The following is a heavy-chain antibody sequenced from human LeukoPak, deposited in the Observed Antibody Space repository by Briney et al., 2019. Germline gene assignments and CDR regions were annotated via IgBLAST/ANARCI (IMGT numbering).Heavy chain of an antibody. CDR3: ARRNEGCSSTSCPLRDAFDI. J-gene: IGHJ3*02. D-gene: IGHD2-2*01. Sequence: SETLSLTCTVSGGSISSSSYYWGWIRQPPGKGREWIGSIYYSGSTYYNPSLKSRVTISVDTSKNQSSLKLSSVTAADTAVYYCARRNEGCSSTSCPLRDAFDIWGQGTMVTVSS. CDR2: IYYSGST. V-gene: IGHV4-39*07. CDR1: GGSISSSSYY.